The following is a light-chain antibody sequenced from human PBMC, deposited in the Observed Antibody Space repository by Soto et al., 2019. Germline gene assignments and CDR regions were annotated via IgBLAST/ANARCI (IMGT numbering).Light chain of an antibody. CDR1: SVNSTYD. J-gene: IGLJ2*01. V-gene: IGLV4-69*01. CDR2: VNSYGSH. Sequence: QPVLTQSPSASASLGASVKLTCTLSSVNSTYDIAWHQQQPEKGPRYLMKVNSYGSHTKGDGIPDRFSGSSSGAERYLTISSLQSEDEADYYCQTWGTGIQVFGGGTKLTVL. CDR3: QTWGTGIQV.